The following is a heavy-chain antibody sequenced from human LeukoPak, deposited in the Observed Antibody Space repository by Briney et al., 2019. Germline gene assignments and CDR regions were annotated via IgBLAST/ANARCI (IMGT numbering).Heavy chain of an antibody. V-gene: IGHV4-39*07. J-gene: IGHJ4*02. D-gene: IGHD3-22*01. Sequence: SETLSLTCTVSGGSISSSSYYWGWIRQPPGKGLEWIGSIYYSGSAYYNPSLKSRVSISVDTSKNQFSLRLNSVTAADTAVYYCARYLAYYYDSSGEIDYWGQGTLVTVSS. CDR1: GGSISSSSYY. CDR2: IYYSGSA. CDR3: ARYLAYYYDSSGEIDY.